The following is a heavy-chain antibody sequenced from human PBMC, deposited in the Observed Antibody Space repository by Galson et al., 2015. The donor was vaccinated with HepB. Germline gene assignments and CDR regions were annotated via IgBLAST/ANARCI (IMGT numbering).Heavy chain of an antibody. CDR3: AKQHQRPIIDY. Sequence: SLRLSCAASGFTYSTSAMSWVRQAPGKGLEWVSAISDSGGTTYYADSVKGRFTISRDNSKNTLYLQMNNLRAEDTAVYYCAKQHQRPIIDYWGQGTLVTVSS. V-gene: IGHV3-23*01. CDR2: ISDSGGTT. CDR1: GFTYSTSA. D-gene: IGHD6-25*01. J-gene: IGHJ4*02.